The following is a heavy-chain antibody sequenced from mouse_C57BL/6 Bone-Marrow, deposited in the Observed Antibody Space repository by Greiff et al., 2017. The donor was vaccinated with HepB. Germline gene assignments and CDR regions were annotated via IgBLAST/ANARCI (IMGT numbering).Heavy chain of an antibody. Sequence: QVQLKQPGAELVKPGASVKLSCKASGYTFTSYWMHWVKQRPGQGLEWIGMIHPNSGSTNYNEKFKSKATLTVDKSSSTAYMQLSSLTSEDSAVYYCARPSLYYGSSPDYWGQGTTLTVSS. V-gene: IGHV1-64*01. CDR1: GYTFTSYW. J-gene: IGHJ2*01. D-gene: IGHD1-1*01. CDR3: ARPSLYYGSSPDY. CDR2: IHPNSGST.